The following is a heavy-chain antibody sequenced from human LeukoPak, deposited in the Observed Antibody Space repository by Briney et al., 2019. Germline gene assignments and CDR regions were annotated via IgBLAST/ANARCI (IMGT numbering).Heavy chain of an antibody. Sequence: ASVKVSCKVSGYTLTELSMHWVRQTPGKGLEWMGSFDPEDGETIYAQKLQGRVTMTTDTSTSTAYMELRSLRSDDTAVYYCARDGHRMYYYGSSDYRFDYWGQGTLVTVSS. D-gene: IGHD3-22*01. CDR2: FDPEDGET. CDR3: ARDGHRMYYYGSSDYRFDY. J-gene: IGHJ4*02. V-gene: IGHV1-24*01. CDR1: GYTLTELS.